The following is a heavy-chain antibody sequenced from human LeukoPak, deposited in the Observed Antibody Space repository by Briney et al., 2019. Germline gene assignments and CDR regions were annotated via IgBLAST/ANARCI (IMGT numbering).Heavy chain of an antibody. D-gene: IGHD4/OR15-4a*01. CDR3: ARVAYGAYGVFDY. J-gene: IGHJ4*02. CDR2: INRDGGGT. CDR1: RFTFSDYW. V-gene: IGHV3-74*01. Sequence: PGGALRLSCAASRFTFSDYWRHWGRQAPGKGLGGVSRINRDGGGTTYADSVKGRFTISRDNAKNRLYLQMNSLRAEDTAVYFCARVAYGAYGVFDYWGQGTLVTVSS.